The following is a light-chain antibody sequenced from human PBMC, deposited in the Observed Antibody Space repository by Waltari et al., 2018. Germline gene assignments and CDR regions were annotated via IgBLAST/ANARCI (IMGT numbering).Light chain of an antibody. V-gene: IGKV3-20*01. CDR1: QSVGRY. Sequence: EIVLTQSPGTLSLSSRGRPTLSCSASQSVGRYLAWSQQKPGQAPRLLIYDASTRATGIPDRFSGSGSGTDFSLTISSLESEDFAVYYCQQYVKLPVTFGRGTKVEIK. CDR2: DAS. J-gene: IGKJ4*02. CDR3: QQYVKLPVT.